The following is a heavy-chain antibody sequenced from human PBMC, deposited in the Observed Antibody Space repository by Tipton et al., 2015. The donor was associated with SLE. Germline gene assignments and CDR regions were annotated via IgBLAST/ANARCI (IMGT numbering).Heavy chain of an antibody. V-gene: IGHV1-8*01. CDR3: ASGGMTTIPGY. J-gene: IGHJ4*02. CDR2: MNPNSGST. CDR1: GFTFSSYE. Sequence: SCAASGFTFSSYEINWVRQATGQGLEWMGWMNPNSGSTGYAQKFQGRVIMTRNTSISAAYMELSSLRSEDTAVYYCASGGMTTIPGYWGQGTLVTVSS. D-gene: IGHD5-24*01.